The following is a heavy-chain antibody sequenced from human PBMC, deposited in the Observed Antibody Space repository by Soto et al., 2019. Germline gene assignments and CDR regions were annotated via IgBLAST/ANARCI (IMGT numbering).Heavy chain of an antibody. D-gene: IGHD1-26*01. CDR2: ISAYNSNT. Sequence: QVQLVQSGAEVKKPGASVKVSCKASGYTFTSYGIGWVRQAPGQGLEWVGWISAYNSNTNYAQNLQGRVTMTTDTSTSTAYMELRSLRSDDTAVYYCARDEDYKLGAYGGWFDPWGQGTLVTVSS. J-gene: IGHJ5*02. CDR3: ARDEDYKLGAYGGWFDP. V-gene: IGHV1-18*01. CDR1: GYTFTSYG.